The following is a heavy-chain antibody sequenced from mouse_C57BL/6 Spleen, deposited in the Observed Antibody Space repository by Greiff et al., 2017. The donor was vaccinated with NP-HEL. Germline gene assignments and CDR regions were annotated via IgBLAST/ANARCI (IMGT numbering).Heavy chain of an antibody. J-gene: IGHJ2*01. CDR3: ARGPNHYGSSPDY. CDR1: GFSLTSYG. CDR2: IWSGGST. Sequence: VQLKESGPGLVQPSQSLSITCTVSGFSLTSYGVHWVRQSPGKGLEWLGVIWSGGSTDYNPAFISRLSISKDNSKSQVFFKMNSLQDDDTAIYYCARGPNHYGSSPDYWGQGTTLTVSS. D-gene: IGHD1-1*01. V-gene: IGHV2-2*01.